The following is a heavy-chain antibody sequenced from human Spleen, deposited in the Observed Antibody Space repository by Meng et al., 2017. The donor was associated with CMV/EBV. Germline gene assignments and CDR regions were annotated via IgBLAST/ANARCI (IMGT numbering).Heavy chain of an antibody. CDR2: MDPNSGNT. Sequence: YEINWVRQATGQALEWMGWMDPNSGNTGDAQKVQGRGTMARTTSISTAYMELSSLRSEETAVYYCARGGYCTNGVCYRVLWHNWFDPWGQGTLVTVSS. D-gene: IGHD2-8*01. J-gene: IGHJ5*02. V-gene: IGHV1-8*01. CDR3: ARGGYCTNGVCYRVLWHNWFDP. CDR1: YE.